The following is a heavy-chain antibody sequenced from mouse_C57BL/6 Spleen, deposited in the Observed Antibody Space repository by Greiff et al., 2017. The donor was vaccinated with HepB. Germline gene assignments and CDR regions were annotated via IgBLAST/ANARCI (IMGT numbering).Heavy chain of an antibody. V-gene: IGHV1-63*01. Sequence: QVQLQQSGAELVRPGPSVKMSCKASGYTFTNYWIGWAKQRPGHGLEWIGDIYPGGGYTNYNEKFKGKATLTADKSSSTAYMQFSSLTSEDSAIYYCARRGYDYDGDYFDYWGQGTTLTVSS. CDR1: GYTFTNYW. D-gene: IGHD2-4*01. CDR3: ARRGYDYDGDYFDY. J-gene: IGHJ2*01. CDR2: IYPGGGYT.